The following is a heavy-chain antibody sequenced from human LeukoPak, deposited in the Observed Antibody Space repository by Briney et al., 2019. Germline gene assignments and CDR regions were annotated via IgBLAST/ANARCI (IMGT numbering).Heavy chain of an antibody. D-gene: IGHD3-3*01. CDR3: ARGRRVDFYYYGMDV. Sequence: ASVTVSFTTFGYTFTVYYIHWVRQAPGQGLEWMGRINPNSGGTNYAQKFQGRVTITADESTSTAYMELSSLRSEDTAVYYCARGRRVDFYYYGMDVWGQGTTVTVSS. CDR2: INPNSGGT. CDR1: GYTFTVYY. V-gene: IGHV1-2*06. J-gene: IGHJ6*02.